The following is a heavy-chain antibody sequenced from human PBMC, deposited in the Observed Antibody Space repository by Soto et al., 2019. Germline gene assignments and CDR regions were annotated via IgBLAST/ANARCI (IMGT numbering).Heavy chain of an antibody. J-gene: IGHJ4*02. CDR1: GFTFTRYS. CDR3: ARETEDFTSKFDY. CDR2: ISSTTNYI. Sequence: GGSLRLSCAASGFTFTRYSMNWVRQAPGKGLEWVSSISSTTNYIYYADSMKGRFTVSRDNAKNSVYLDMNSLSAKDTAVSNCARETEDFTSKFDYWGQGTLVTVSS. V-gene: IGHV3-21*01.